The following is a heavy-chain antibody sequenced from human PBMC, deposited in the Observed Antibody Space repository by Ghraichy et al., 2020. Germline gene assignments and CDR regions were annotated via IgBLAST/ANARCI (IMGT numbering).Heavy chain of an antibody. CDR1: GGSNSGVR. Sequence: SETLSLTCGAYGGSNSGVRWSWIRQPPGKGLEWIGEIGHSGRTNYKSSLKSRVSISVDTSTGDFSLKLTSVTAADTAVYYCARGVGSWGYFDYWGQGVLVTVSS. CDR3: ARGVGSWGYFDY. J-gene: IGHJ4*02. D-gene: IGHD7-27*01. CDR2: IGHSGRT. V-gene: IGHV4-34*01.